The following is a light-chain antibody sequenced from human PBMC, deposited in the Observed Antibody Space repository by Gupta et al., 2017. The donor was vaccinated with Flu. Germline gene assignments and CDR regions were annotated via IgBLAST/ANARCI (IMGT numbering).Light chain of an antibody. CDR3: QQDISSSIT. V-gene: IGKV1-5*03. Sequence: DTQMTQSPSTLSASVGDRVTITCRASHSISDWLAWYQQKPGKAPKLLIYKASILESGVPSRFSGSGSGTEFTLTISSLQPDDFATYYCQQDISSSITFGQGTLLDIK. CDR1: HSISDW. J-gene: IGKJ5*01. CDR2: KAS.